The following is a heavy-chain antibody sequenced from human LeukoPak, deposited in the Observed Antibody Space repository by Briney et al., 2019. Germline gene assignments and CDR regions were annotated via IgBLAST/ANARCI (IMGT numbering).Heavy chain of an antibody. D-gene: IGHD2-15*01. CDR2: INPNSGDT. CDR1: GYTFTDYY. Sequence: ALVKVSCKASGYTFTDYYMHWVRQAPGQGLEWMGWINPNSGDTNHAQNFQGRVTLTRDTSISSAYMELSSLRSDDSAVYYCAGEYCSGGSCRQGFDYWGQGTLVTVSS. J-gene: IGHJ4*02. CDR3: AGEYCSGGSCRQGFDY. V-gene: IGHV1-2*02.